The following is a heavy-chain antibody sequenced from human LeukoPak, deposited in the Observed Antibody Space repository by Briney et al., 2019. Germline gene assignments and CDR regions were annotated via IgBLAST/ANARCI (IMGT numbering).Heavy chain of an antibody. Sequence: GGSLRLSCAPSGLTVSSNYMSWVRQAPAKGLEWVSVMYPGGSTYYADSVKGRFTISRDNSKNTVFLRMSSLRAEDTAIYFCAACPHGPDYSHHWGQGTPVTISS. V-gene: IGHV3-53*01. CDR3: AACPHGPDYSHH. D-gene: IGHD2-2*01. CDR2: MYPGGST. J-gene: IGHJ4*02. CDR1: GLTVSSNY.